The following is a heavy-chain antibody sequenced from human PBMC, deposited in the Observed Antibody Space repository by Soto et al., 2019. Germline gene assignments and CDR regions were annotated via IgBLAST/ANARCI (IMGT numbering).Heavy chain of an antibody. V-gene: IGHV3-74*01. D-gene: IGHD3-22*01. CDR1: GFTFSSYW. CDR2: INSDGSRT. CDR3: ARGDGDYYDGDGYLGRH. Sequence: EVQLVESGGGIVQPGGSLRLSCAASGFTFSSYWMHWLRQALGKGLVWVSRINSDGSRTSYADSAKGRFTISRDNAKNTVYLQMNSLRAEDTAVYYCARGDGDYYDGDGYLGRHWGQGTLVTVSS. J-gene: IGHJ4*02.